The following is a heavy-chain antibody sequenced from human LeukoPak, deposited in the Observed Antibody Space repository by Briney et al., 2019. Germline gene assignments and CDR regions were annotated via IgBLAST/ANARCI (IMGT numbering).Heavy chain of an antibody. J-gene: IGHJ6*03. CDR1: GFIFSDYV. CDR2: IRYDGSHK. D-gene: IGHD6-13*01. CDR3: AKHVLEAAVYYYYMEV. Sequence: GGSLRLSCAASGFIFSDYVMNWLRQAPGRGLEWVAYIRYDGSHKYYIDSVKGRFTISRDNSKNTLYLQMKSLRAEDTAVYFCAKHVLEAAVYYYYMEVWGKGTTVIVSS. V-gene: IGHV3-30*02.